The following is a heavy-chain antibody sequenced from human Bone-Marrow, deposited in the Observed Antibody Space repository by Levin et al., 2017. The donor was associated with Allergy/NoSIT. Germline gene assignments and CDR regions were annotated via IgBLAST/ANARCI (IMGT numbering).Heavy chain of an antibody. Sequence: SCAASGFTFSSYEMNWVRQAPGKGLEWVSYISSSGSTIYYADSVKGRFTISRDNAKNSLYLQMNSLRAEDTAGYYCAREGGSSSGSVYYCYGRVASGQGATVNVSS. J-gene: IGHJ6*02. CDR3: AREGGSSSGSVYYCYGRVA. V-gene: IGHV3-48*03. D-gene: IGHD6-6*01. CDR1: GFTFSSYE. CDR2: ISSSGSTI.